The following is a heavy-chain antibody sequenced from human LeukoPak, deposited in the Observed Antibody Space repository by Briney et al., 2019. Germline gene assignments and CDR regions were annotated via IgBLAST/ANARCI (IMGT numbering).Heavy chain of an antibody. Sequence: GESLKISCKGSGYSFTSYWISLVRQMPGKGLEWMGRIDPSDSYTNYSPSFQGHVTISADKSISTAYLQWSSLKASDTAMYYCSRWVTADRGKKDAFDIWGQGTMVTVSS. CDR3: SRWVTADRGKKDAFDI. J-gene: IGHJ3*02. CDR2: IDPSDSYT. CDR1: GYSFTSYW. D-gene: IGHD2-21*02. V-gene: IGHV5-10-1*01.